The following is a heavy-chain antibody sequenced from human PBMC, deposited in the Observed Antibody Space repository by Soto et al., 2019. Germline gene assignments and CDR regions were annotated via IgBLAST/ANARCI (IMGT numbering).Heavy chain of an antibody. CDR1: GFTFSDYY. Sequence: PGGSLRLSCAASGFTFSDYYMSWIRQAPGKGLEWVSYISSSSSYTNYADSVKGRFTISRDNAKNSLYLQMNSLRAEDTAVYYCARGAIAAAGTYTYWGQGTLVTVSS. J-gene: IGHJ4*02. CDR2: ISSSSSYT. V-gene: IGHV3-11*05. CDR3: ARGAIAAAGTYTY. D-gene: IGHD6-13*01.